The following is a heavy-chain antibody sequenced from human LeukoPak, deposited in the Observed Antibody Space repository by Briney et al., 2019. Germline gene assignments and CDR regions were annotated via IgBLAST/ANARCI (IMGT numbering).Heavy chain of an antibody. Sequence: ASVKVSCKASGGTFSSYAISWVRQAPGQGLEWMGRIIPIFGIANYAQKFQGRVTITADKSTSTAYMELSSLRSEDTAVYYGARAVVSDRDFWSGYEYFDYWGQGTLVTVSS. CDR3: ARAVVSDRDFWSGYEYFDY. V-gene: IGHV1-69*04. CDR2: IIPIFGIA. D-gene: IGHD3-3*01. CDR1: GGTFSSYA. J-gene: IGHJ4*02.